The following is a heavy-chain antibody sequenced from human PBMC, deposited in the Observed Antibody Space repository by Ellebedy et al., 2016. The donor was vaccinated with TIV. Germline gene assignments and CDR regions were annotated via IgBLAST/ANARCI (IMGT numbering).Heavy chain of an antibody. Sequence: GGSLRLXXAASGFNVSSFGMHWVRQAPGKGLEWVANIKQDGSEKYYVDSVKGRFTISRDNAKNSLYLQMNSLRAEDTAVYYCAGRGYWGQGTLVTVSS. CDR3: AGRGY. V-gene: IGHV3-7*01. CDR1: GFNVSSFG. D-gene: IGHD3-10*01. J-gene: IGHJ4*02. CDR2: IKQDGSEK.